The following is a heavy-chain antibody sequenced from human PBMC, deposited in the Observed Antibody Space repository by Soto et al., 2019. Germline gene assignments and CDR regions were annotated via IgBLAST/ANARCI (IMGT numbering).Heavy chain of an antibody. D-gene: IGHD2-2*01. V-gene: IGHV3-23*01. CDR1: VFTFSSYA. CDR2: ISGSGGST. J-gene: IGHJ4*02. Sequence: GSLRLYCAASVFTFSSYAMSWVRQAPGKGLEWVSAISGSGGSTYYADSVKGRFTISRDNSKNTLYLQMNSLRAEDTAVYYCAKKGVGDIVVVPAAYFDYWGQGTLVTVSS. CDR3: AKKGVGDIVVVPAAYFDY.